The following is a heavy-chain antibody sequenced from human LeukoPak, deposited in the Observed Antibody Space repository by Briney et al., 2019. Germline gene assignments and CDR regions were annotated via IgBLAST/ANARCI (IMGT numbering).Heavy chain of an antibody. J-gene: IGHJ4*02. V-gene: IGHV3-48*02. CDR2: ISRSSTTI. CDR1: GFTFSTYR. D-gene: IGHD1-1*01. CDR3: ARESGGNGDIDY. Sequence: GGSLILSCAASGFTFSTYRMNWVRQAPGKGLEWVSYISRSSTTIYYADSVKARFTISRDNTKNSLYLQMNSLRDEDTAVYYCARESGGNGDIDYWGQGTLVTVSS.